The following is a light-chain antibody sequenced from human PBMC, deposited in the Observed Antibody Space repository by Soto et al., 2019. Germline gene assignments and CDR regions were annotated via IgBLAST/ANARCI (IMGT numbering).Light chain of an antibody. Sequence: DIQMTQSPSTLSGSVGDRVTITCRASQTISSWLAWYQQKPGKAPKLLIYKASTLKSGVPSRFSGSGSGTEFTLTISSLPPDDFATYYCQHYNSYSEAFGQWTKVELK. CDR3: QHYNSYSEA. V-gene: IGKV1-5*03. CDR1: QTISSW. J-gene: IGKJ1*01. CDR2: KAS.